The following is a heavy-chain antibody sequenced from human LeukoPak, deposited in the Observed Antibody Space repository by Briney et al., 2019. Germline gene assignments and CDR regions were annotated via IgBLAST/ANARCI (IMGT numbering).Heavy chain of an antibody. CDR3: ARGGRGDAGDY. CDR1: GFTFSSYA. D-gene: IGHD4-17*01. J-gene: IGHJ4*02. CDR2: ISSNGAST. V-gene: IGHV3-64*01. Sequence: GGSLRLSCAASGFTFSSYAMHWVRQAPGKGLEYVSAISSNGASTYYRNSVKGRFTISRDNSKNTLYLQMGSLRTEDLAVYYCARGGRGDAGDYWGQGTLVTVSS.